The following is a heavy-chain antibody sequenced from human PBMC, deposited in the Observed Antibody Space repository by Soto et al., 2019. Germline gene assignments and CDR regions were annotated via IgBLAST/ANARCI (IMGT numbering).Heavy chain of an antibody. CDR3: AREGVHSRSSEAHQTNHHSYLAK. CDR1: GCSISSGGYY. J-gene: IGHJ4*02. V-gene: IGHV4-31*03. Sequence: TLSLTCTVSGCSISSGGYYWSWILQHPGKGLEWIGYIYYSGSTYYNPSLKSRVTISVDTSKNQFSLKLSSVTAADTAVYYCAREGVHSRSSEAHQTNHHSYLAKRGQGTLHNAAS. CDR2: IYYSGST. D-gene: IGHD6-6*01.